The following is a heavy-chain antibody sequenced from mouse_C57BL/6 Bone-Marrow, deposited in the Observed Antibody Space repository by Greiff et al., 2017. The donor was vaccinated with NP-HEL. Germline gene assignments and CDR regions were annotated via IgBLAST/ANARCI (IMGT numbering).Heavy chain of an antibody. D-gene: IGHD2-1*01. CDR1: GFNIKDYY. Sequence: EVKLMESGAELVRPGASVKLSCTASGFNIKDYYMHWVKQRPEQGLEWIGRIDPEDGDTEYAPKFQGKATMTADTSSNTAYLQLSSLTSEDTAVYYCTTSNYGNFYWYFDVWGTGTTVTVSS. CDR2: IDPEDGDT. CDR3: TTSNYGNFYWYFDV. V-gene: IGHV14-1*01. J-gene: IGHJ1*03.